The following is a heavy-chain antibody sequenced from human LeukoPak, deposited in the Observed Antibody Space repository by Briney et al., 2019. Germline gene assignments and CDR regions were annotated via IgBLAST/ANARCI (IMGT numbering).Heavy chain of an antibody. J-gene: IGHJ6*03. CDR3: ARADSVPAGDYHYWYMDV. V-gene: IGHV1-2*02. CDR2: IKPKSGDT. D-gene: IGHD2-2*01. Sequence: ASVKVSCKASGFTLTDYIHWVRQDPRQGLQWMGWIKPKSGDTDYAQKFQGRVTMTRDTSISTVYMELSSLRSDDTAVYYCARADSVPAGDYHYWYMDVWGKGTTVTVSS. CDR1: GFTLTDY.